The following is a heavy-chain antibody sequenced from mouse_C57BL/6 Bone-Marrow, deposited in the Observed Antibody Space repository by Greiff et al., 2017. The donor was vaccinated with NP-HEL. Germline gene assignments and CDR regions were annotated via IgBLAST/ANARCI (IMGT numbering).Heavy chain of an antibody. CDR3: ARLTGSGYWFAY. V-gene: IGHV1-18*01. J-gene: IGHJ3*01. CDR1: GYTFTDYN. Sequence: EVKLMESGPELVKPGASVKIPCKASGYTFTDYNMDWVKQSHGKSLEWIGDINPNTGGTIYNQKFKGKATLTVDKSSSTAYMELRSLTSEDTAVYYCARLTGSGYWFAYWGQGTLVTVSA. CDR2: INPNTGGT. D-gene: IGHD3-2*02.